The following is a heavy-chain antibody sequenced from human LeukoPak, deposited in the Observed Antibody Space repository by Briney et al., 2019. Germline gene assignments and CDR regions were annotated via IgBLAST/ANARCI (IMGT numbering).Heavy chain of an antibody. D-gene: IGHD3-10*02. Sequence: GGSLRLSCAASGFTFSSYWMHWVRQAPGQGLVWVSRINSDGSSTSYADSVKGRFTISRDNAKNTLYLQMNSLRAEDTAVYYCARARMFSFDYWGQGTLVTVSS. CDR3: ARARMFSFDY. CDR1: GFTFSSYW. V-gene: IGHV3-74*01. CDR2: INSDGSST. J-gene: IGHJ4*01.